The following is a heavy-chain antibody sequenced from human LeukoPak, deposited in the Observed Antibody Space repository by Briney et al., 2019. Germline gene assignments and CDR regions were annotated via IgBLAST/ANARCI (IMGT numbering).Heavy chain of an antibody. CDR2: IWHDGSNK. Sequence: GGSLRLSCAESGFTFSNYGMHWVRQGPGKGLEWVAVIWHDGSNKYYADSVKGRFTISRDNSRNTVYLQMNNLRAEDTAVYYCANNFDYWGRGTLVTVSS. CDR1: GFTFSNYG. CDR3: ANNFDY. J-gene: IGHJ4*02. V-gene: IGHV3-33*06.